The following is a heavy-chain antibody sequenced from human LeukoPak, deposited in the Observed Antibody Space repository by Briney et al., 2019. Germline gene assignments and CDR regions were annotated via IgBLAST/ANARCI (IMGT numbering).Heavy chain of an antibody. CDR1: GFTFSSYA. V-gene: IGHV3-30-3*01. CDR2: ISYDGSNK. CDR3: ARGGLLGKDSSGFRTLDY. Sequence: PGGSLRLSCAASGFTFSSYAMHWVRQAPGKGLEWVAVISYDGSNKYYADSVKGRFTISRDNSKNTLYLQMNSLRAEDTAVYYCARGGLLGKDSSGFRTLDYWGQGTLVTVSS. D-gene: IGHD6-19*01. J-gene: IGHJ4*02.